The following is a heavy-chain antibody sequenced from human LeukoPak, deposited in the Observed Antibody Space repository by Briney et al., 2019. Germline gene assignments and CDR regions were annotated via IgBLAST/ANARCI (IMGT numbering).Heavy chain of an antibody. CDR2: ISGSGDST. CDR3: PKGCATTSCYTSEY. D-gene: IGHD2-2*02. J-gene: IGHJ4*02. CDR1: GFTFSSYA. Sequence: AGGSLRLSCAASGFTFSSYAMSWVRQAPGRGLEWVSTISGSGDSTYYADSVKGRVTISRDNSKNTLYLQMNSLRPEDTAVYYCPKGCATTSCYTSEYWGQGTLVTVSS. V-gene: IGHV3-23*01.